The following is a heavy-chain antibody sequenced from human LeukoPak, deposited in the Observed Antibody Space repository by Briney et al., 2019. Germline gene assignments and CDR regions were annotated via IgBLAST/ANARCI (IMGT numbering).Heavy chain of an antibody. Sequence: TGGSLSLSGAASGFTFSSYSMNWVRQAPGKGLEWVSSISSSSSYIYYADSVKGRFTISRDNAKNSLYLQMNSLRADDTAVYYCARDLGTYYFDYWGQGALVTVSS. D-gene: IGHD7-27*01. CDR3: ARDLGTYYFDY. V-gene: IGHV3-21*01. CDR1: GFTFSSYS. CDR2: ISSSSSYI. J-gene: IGHJ4*02.